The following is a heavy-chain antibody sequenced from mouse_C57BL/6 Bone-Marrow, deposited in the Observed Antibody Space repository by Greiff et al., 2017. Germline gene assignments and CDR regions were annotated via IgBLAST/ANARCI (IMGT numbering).Heavy chain of an antibody. D-gene: IGHD2-4*01. V-gene: IGHV1-55*01. CDR3: AGRSCNYDYDCDY. Sequence: QVQLKQPGAELVKPGASVKISCKASGYTFTSYWITWVKQRPGQGLEWIGDIYPGGGSTNYNEKFKSKATLTVDTSSSTAYMQLSSLTTEDSAVYFCAGRSCNYDYDCDYWGQGTALTVYS. J-gene: IGHJ2*01. CDR2: IYPGGGST. CDR1: GYTFTSYW.